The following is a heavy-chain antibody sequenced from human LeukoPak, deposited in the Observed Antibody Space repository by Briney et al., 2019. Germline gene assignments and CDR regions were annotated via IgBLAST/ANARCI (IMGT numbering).Heavy chain of an antibody. J-gene: IGHJ4*01. V-gene: IGHV3-64D*09. Sequence: GGSLRLSCSASGFTFSGYAMLWVSQAPGKGLESVSAISNSGGSTYYADSVKGRFTISRDNSDNTLYLQMSSLRPEDTAVYYCAMNWNCDYWGHGTLVTVSS. CDR1: GFTFSGYA. D-gene: IGHD1-1*01. CDR2: ISNSGGST. CDR3: AMNWNCDY.